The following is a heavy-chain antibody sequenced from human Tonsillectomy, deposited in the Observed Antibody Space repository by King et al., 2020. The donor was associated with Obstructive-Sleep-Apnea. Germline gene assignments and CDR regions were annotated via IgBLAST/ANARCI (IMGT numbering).Heavy chain of an antibody. D-gene: IGHD5-24*01. V-gene: IGHV3-66*01. J-gene: IGHJ4*02. CDR2: IYSGGST. Sequence: LVASGGGLVQPGGSLRLSCAASGFSVSSQYMSWLRQAPGKGLEWVSVIYSGGSTYYADSVKDRFTISRDNSKNTLYLQMNSLRAEDTAVYYCARDGGNGYNYFDCWGQGTLVTVSS. CDR3: ARDGGNGYNYFDC. CDR1: GFSVSSQY.